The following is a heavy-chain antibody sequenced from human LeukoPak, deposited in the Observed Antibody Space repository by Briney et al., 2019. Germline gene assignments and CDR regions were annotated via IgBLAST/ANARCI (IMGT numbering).Heavy chain of an antibody. V-gene: IGHV1-8*01. CDR2: MNPNSGNT. J-gene: IGHJ4*02. D-gene: IGHD2-2*01. CDR3: ARGSAAITDY. CDR1: NYTFTSYG. Sequence: ASVKVSCKASNYTFTSYGISWVRQAPGQGLEWMGWMNPNSGNTGYAQKFQGRVTITRNTSISTAYMELSSLRSEDTAVYYCARGSAAITDYWGQGTLVTVSS.